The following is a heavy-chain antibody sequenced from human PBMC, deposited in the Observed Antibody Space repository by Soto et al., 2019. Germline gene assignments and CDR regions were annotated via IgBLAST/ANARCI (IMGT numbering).Heavy chain of an antibody. D-gene: IGHD3-10*01. J-gene: IGHJ6*02. CDR3: TRQGFGEVHGLVDV. V-gene: IGHV4-61*05. CDR2: IYYSGST. CDR1: GGSISSSSYY. Sequence: SETLSLTCTVSGGSISSSSYYWGWIRQPPGKGLEWIGYIYYSGSTNYNPSLKSRVTLSVDTSKNQFSLKLSSVTAADAAVYYCTRQGFGEVHGLVDVWGQGTTVTVSS.